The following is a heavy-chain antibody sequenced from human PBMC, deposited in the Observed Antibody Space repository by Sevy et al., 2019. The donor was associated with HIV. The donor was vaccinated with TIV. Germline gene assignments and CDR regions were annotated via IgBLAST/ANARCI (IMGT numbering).Heavy chain of an antibody. CDR1: GFTLSRTG. CDR3: AKDPNDTYDYGEHSDY. D-gene: IGHD4-17*01. Sequence: GGSLRLSCAASGFTLSRTGMIWVRQAPGNGLEWVSGLSGSGFSTNYADSVKGRFTISRDNSKNTLYLQMNSLRGEDTAVYYCAKDPNDTYDYGEHSDYWGQGTLVTVSS. V-gene: IGHV3-23*01. CDR2: LSGSGFST. J-gene: IGHJ4*02.